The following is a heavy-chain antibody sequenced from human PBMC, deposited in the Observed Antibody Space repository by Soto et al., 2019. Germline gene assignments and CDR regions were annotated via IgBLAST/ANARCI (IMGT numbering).Heavy chain of an antibody. CDR3: AVPSGSYHPYNWFDP. J-gene: IGHJ5*02. V-gene: IGHV1-58*01. CDR2: IVVGSGNT. Sequence: AAVKVSCKASGFTFTSSAVQWVRQARGQRLEWIGWIVVGSGNTNYAQKFQERVTITRDMSTSTAYMELSSLRSEDTAVYYCAVPSGSYHPYNWFDPWGQGTLVTVSS. CDR1: GFTFTSSA. D-gene: IGHD1-26*01.